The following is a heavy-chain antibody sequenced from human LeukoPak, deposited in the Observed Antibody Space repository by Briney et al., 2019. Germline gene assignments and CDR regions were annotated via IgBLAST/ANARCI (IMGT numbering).Heavy chain of an antibody. V-gene: IGHV3-23*01. CDR3: AKGSRDRDYYDSSGYYHDY. J-gene: IGHJ4*02. D-gene: IGHD3-22*01. CDR1: GFTFSSYA. CDR2: ISGSGGST. Sequence: GGSLRLSCAASGFTFSSYAMSWVRQAPGKGLEWVSAISGSGGSTYYADSVKGRFTISRDNSKKTLYLQMNSLRAEDTAVYFFAKGSRDRDYYDSSGYYHDYWGQGTLVTVSS.